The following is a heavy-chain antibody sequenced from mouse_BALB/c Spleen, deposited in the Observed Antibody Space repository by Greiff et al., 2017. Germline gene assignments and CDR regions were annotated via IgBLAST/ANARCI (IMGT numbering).Heavy chain of an antibody. Sequence: VQLQQSGPGLVKPSQSLSLTCSVTGYSITSGYYWNWIRQFPGNKLEWMGYISYDGSNNYNPSLKNRISITRDTSKNQFFLKLNSVTTEDTATYYCARRGYGYYFDYWGQGTTLTVSS. J-gene: IGHJ2*01. CDR2: ISYDGSN. CDR1: GYSITSGYY. D-gene: IGHD1-2*01. CDR3: ARRGYGYYFDY. V-gene: IGHV3-6*02.